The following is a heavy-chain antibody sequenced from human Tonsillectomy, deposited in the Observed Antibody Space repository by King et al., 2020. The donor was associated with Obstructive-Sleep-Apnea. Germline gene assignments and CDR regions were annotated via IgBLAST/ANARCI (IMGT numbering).Heavy chain of an antibody. V-gene: IGHV3-21*01. Sequence: VQLVESGGGLVKPGGSLRLSCAASGFTFSAYSMNWVRQAPGKGLEWVSSISAISAYIYYADSVKGRFTISRDNGKNSLYLQMNTLRAEDTAVYYCARDQNGKYRLDSWGQGTLVTVSS. CDR3: ARDQNGKYRLDS. D-gene: IGHD1-26*01. CDR1: GFTFSAYS. J-gene: IGHJ4*02. CDR2: ISAISAYI.